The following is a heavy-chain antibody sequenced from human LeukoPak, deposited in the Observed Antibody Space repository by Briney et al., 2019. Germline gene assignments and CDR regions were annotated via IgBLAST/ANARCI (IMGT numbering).Heavy chain of an antibody. J-gene: IGHJ4*02. CDR2: ISSSSSYI. D-gene: IGHD6-13*01. CDR1: GFTFSSYS. Sequence: GGSLRLSCAASGFTFSSYSMDWVRRAPGKGLEWVSSISSSSSYIYYADSVKGRFTISRDNAKNSLYLQMISLRAEDTAVYYCARDSKQQLVLGYWGQGTLVTVSS. CDR3: ARDSKQQLVLGY. V-gene: IGHV3-21*01.